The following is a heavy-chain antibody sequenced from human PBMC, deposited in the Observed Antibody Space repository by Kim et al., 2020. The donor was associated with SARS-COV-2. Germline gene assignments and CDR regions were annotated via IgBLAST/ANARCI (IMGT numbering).Heavy chain of an antibody. CDR3: TTESGRGGS. CDR2: GGTQ. J-gene: IGHJ4*02. V-gene: IGHV3-15*01. D-gene: IGHD3-16*01. Sequence: GGTQDYAAPVKRRFSISRDDSKNTLYLQINSLKIEDTAVYYCTTESGRGGSWGQGTLVTVSS.